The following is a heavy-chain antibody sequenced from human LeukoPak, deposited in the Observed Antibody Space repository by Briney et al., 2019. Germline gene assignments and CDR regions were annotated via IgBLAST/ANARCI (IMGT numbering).Heavy chain of an antibody. CDR1: GFNVSTNY. CDR3: ARGHYDVLAASYKWTPDY. D-gene: IGHD3-9*01. J-gene: IGHJ4*02. CDR2: MYTGGTT. V-gene: IGHV3-66*01. Sequence: GGSLRLSCAASGFNVSTNYMNGVRQAPGKGLEWVSVMYTGGTTSYADSVKGRFSISRDNSKNMVYLQMDSLRAEDTAVYYCARGHYDVLAASYKWTPDYWGQGTLVTVSS.